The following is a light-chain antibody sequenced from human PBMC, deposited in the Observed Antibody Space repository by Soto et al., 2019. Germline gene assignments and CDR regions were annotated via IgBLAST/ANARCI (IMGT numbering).Light chain of an antibody. Sequence: DIQMTQSPSTLSASVGDRVTITCRASQSIETWLAWYQQKPGKAPKLLIYKASTLQSGVPSRFSGSGSGTDFTLTISSLQPEDFATYFCQHGYSTPLTFGGGTKVDIK. CDR3: QHGYSTPLT. CDR2: KAS. CDR1: QSIETW. V-gene: IGKV1-5*03. J-gene: IGKJ4*01.